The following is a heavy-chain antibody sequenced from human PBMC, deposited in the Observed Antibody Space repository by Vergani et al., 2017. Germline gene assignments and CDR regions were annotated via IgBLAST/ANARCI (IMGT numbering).Heavy chain of an antibody. CDR3: ARDLKLLDTYYYYGMDV. CDR2: IYYSGST. J-gene: IGHJ6*02. D-gene: IGHD1-26*01. CDR1: GGPISSYY. Sequence: QVQLQESGPGLVKPSETLSLTCTVSGGPISSYYWSWIRQPPGKGLEWIGYIYYSGSTNYNPSLKSRVTISVDTSKNQFSLKLSSVTAADTAVYYCARDLKLLDTYYYYGMDVWGQGTTVTVSS. V-gene: IGHV4-59*01.